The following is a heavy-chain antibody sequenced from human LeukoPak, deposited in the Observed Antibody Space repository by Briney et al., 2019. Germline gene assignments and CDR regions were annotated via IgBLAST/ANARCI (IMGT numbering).Heavy chain of an antibody. CDR1: GYTFTDYY. CDR2: ISPNSGGT. Sequence: GASVKVSCKASGYTFTDYYMHWVRQAPGQGLEWMGWISPNSGGTNYAQKFQGRVTMTRDRSISTAYMELSGLTSDDTAVYYCARDRIAARLFDYYGMDVWGQGTTVTVSS. J-gene: IGHJ6*02. V-gene: IGHV1-2*02. D-gene: IGHD6-6*01. CDR3: ARDRIAARLFDYYGMDV.